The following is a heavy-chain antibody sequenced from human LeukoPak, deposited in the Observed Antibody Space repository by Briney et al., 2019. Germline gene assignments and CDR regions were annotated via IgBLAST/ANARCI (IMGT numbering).Heavy chain of an antibody. Sequence: ASVKVSCKASGYTFTGYYMHWVRQAPGQGLEWMGWINPNSGGTNYAQKFQGRVTMTRDTSISTAYMELSRLRSDDTAVYYCARGGVLDGYNCRLRYWGQGTLVTVSS. CDR2: INPNSGGT. J-gene: IGHJ4*02. CDR1: GYTFTGYY. D-gene: IGHD5-24*01. V-gene: IGHV1-2*02. CDR3: ARGGVLDGYNCRLRY.